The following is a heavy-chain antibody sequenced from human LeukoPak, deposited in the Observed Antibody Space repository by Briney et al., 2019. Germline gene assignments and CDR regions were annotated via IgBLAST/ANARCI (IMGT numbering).Heavy chain of an antibody. CDR1: GFTFSSYA. CDR3: ARITYYYDSSGYYFDY. Sequence: GGSLRLSCAASGFTFSSYAMHWVRQAPGKGLGWVAVISYDGSNKYYADSVKGRFTISRDNSKNTLYLQMNSLRAEDTAVYYCARITYYYDSSGYYFDYWGQGTLVTVSS. D-gene: IGHD3-22*01. CDR2: ISYDGSNK. J-gene: IGHJ4*02. V-gene: IGHV3-30*04.